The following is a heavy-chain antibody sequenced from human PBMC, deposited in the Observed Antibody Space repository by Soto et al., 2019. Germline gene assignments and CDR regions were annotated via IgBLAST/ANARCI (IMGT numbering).Heavy chain of an antibody. CDR2: IYHSGST. J-gene: IGHJ4*02. Sequence: SETLSLTCAVSGGSISSSNWWSWVRQPPGKGLEWIGEIYHSGSTNYNPSLKSRVTISVDKSKNRFSLKLSSVTAADTAVYYCASRGKLSIAVAGYFDYWGQGTLVTVSS. CDR3: ASRGKLSIAVAGYFDY. D-gene: IGHD6-19*01. CDR1: GGSISSSNW. V-gene: IGHV4-4*02.